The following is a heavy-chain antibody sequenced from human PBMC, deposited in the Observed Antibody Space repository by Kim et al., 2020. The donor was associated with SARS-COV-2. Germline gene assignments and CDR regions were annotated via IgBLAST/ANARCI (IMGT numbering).Heavy chain of an antibody. V-gene: IGHV4-59*08. CDR3: AAHRSSSSLLFDY. J-gene: IGHJ4*02. D-gene: IGHD6-6*01. Sequence: SETLSLTCTVSGGSISSYYWSWIRQPPGKGLEWIGYIYYSGSTNYNPSLKSRVTISVDTSKNQFSLKLSSVTAADTAVYYCAAHRSSSSLLFDYWGQGTLVTVSS. CDR1: GGSISSYY. CDR2: IYYSGST.